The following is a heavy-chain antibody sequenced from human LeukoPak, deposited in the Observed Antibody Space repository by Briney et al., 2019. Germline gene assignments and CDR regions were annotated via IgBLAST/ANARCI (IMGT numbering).Heavy chain of an antibody. J-gene: IGHJ4*02. CDR2: IRYDGSNK. CDR1: GFSFSDYW. D-gene: IGHD3-22*01. CDR3: AKGGDSSGYEADY. Sequence: GGSLRPSCGASGFSFSDYWMTWVRQAPGKGLEWVAFIRYDGSNKYYADSVKGRFTISRDNSKNTLYLQMNSLRAEDTAVYYCAKGGDSSGYEADYWGQGTLVTVSS. V-gene: IGHV3-30*02.